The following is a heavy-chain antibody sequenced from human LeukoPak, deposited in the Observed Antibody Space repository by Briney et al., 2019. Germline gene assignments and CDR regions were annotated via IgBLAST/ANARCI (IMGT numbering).Heavy chain of an antibody. CDR3: AREAAGQWFDP. V-gene: IGHV4-4*02. J-gene: IGHJ5*02. CDR2: IYHSGST. D-gene: IGHD6-25*01. CDR1: GDSISSSNW. Sequence: SETLSLTCAGSGDSISSSNWWTWVRQPPGKGLEWIGEIYHSGSTNYNPSLKSRLTMSLDKSKDQFSLKLTPGTAADTAVYYCAREAAGQWFDPWGQGTLVTVSS.